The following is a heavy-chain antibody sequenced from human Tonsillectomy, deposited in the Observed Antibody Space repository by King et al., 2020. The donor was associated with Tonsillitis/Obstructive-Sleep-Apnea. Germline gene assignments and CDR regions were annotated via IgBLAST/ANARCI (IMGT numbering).Heavy chain of an antibody. Sequence: QLVQSGAEVKKPGASVKVSCKVSGYTLSELSMHWVRQAPGKGLEWMGGFDSEDGETIYAQKFQGRVTMTEDTSTDTAYMELSSLRSDDTAVYYCATVPAYCSNAICYMKWFDPWGQGTLVTVSS. CDR1: GYTLSELS. D-gene: IGHD2-8*01. J-gene: IGHJ5*02. V-gene: IGHV1-24*01. CDR2: FDSEDGET. CDR3: ATVPAYCSNAICYMKWFDP.